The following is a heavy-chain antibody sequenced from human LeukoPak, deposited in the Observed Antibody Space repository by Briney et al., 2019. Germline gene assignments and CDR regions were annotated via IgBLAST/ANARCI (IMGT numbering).Heavy chain of an antibody. CDR2: IYDSGNT. CDR1: GASISSDY. CDR3: AGRGRRYFRD. V-gene: IGHV4-59*08. Sequence: SETLSLTCTVSGASISSDYWSWIRQSPGKGLEWIGYIYDSGNTDYNPSLKSRVSISMNTSKNQFSLNLSSVTDADTAVYYCAGRGRRYFRDWVQGTLVTVSS. J-gene: IGHJ1*01.